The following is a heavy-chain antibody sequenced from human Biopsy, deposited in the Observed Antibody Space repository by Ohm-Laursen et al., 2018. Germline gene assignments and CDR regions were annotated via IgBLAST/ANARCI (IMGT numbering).Heavy chain of an antibody. CDR3: VRGMRSSGWPFFDY. CDR1: GGSISSGGSY. D-gene: IGHD6-19*01. CDR2: IFNSANT. J-gene: IGHJ4*02. V-gene: IGHV4-31*01. Sequence: TLSLTCTVSGGSISSGGSYWSWIRQRPGKGLEWIGYIFNSANTYYNPSLKNLITISGDTSKNQFSLKLNSVTAADTAVYYCVRGMRSSGWPFFDYWGQGILVTVSS.